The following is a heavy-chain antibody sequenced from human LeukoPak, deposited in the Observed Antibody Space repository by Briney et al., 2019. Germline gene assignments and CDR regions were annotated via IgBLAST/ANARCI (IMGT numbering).Heavy chain of an antibody. J-gene: IGHJ4*02. CDR2: LRFDGSTE. Sequence: GGSLRLSCAASGLPSNVYAMHWVRQAPGKGLEWVAVLRFDGSTEKYADSVKGRFTISRDKSKNTLYLQMNSLRPEDTAVYYCAKDRGAFPPYFDYWGQGTLVTVSS. D-gene: IGHD2-15*01. CDR3: AKDRGAFPPYFDY. CDR1: GLPSNVYA. V-gene: IGHV3-30*02.